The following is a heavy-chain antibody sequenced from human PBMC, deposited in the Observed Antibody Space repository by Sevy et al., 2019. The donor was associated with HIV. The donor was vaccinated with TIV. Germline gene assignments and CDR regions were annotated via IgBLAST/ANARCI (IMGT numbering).Heavy chain of an antibody. CDR2: SNGGNNII. Sequence: GGSLRLSCVASGFAFGTYDMNWVRQAPGKGLEWLSYSNGGNNIIHYADSVKGRFTISRDNVRNSLYLQMNNVRAEDTAMYCCAREGGYTDQGMDVWGQGTTVTVSS. CDR1: GFAFGTYD. CDR3: AREGGYTDQGMDV. D-gene: IGHD5-12*01. V-gene: IGHV3-48*01. J-gene: IGHJ6*02.